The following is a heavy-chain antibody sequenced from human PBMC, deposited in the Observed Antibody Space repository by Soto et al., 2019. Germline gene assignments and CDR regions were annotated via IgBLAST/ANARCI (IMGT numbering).Heavy chain of an antibody. Sequence: QVQLVESGGGVVQPGRSLRLSCAASGFTFRSYDMHWVRQAPGKGLEWVALISYDGRNRYYVDSVTGRFTISRDSSKNTMYLQINSLRAEDTAVYYCAKAKGWESEPEYYYYYDMDVWGQGTTVTVSS. CDR2: ISYDGRNR. D-gene: IGHD3-16*01. J-gene: IGHJ6*02. CDR3: AKAKGWESEPEYYYYYDMDV. V-gene: IGHV3-30*18. CDR1: GFTFRSYD.